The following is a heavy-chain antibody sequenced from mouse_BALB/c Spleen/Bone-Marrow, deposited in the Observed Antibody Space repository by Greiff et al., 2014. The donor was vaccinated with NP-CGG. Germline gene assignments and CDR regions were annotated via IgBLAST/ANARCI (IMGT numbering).Heavy chain of an antibody. V-gene: IGHV1-7*01. J-gene: IGHJ2*01. CDR3: ALYYRYDHFHY. Sequence: QVQLQQSGAELAKPGASVKMSCKASGYTFTSYWMHWVKQRPGQGLEWIGYINPSTTYSAYNQKFKDKATLTADKSSSTAYMQQHTHTSEDSTVNYCALYYRYDHFHYWRQGPTHSLL. CDR1: GYTFTSYW. CDR2: INPSTTYS. D-gene: IGHD2-14*01.